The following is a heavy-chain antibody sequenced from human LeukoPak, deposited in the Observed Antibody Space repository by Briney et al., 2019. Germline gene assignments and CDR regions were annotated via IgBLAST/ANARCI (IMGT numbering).Heavy chain of an antibody. CDR3: ARGSRDHPASNYDFWSGYYLKGEYYYYYGMDV. Sequence: GASVKVSCKASGGTFSSYAISWVRQAPGQGLEWMGRIIPILGIANYAQKFQGRVTMTRNTSISTAYMELSSLRSEDTAVYYCARGSRDHPASNYDFWSGYYLKGEYYYYYGMDVWGQGTTVTVSS. D-gene: IGHD3-3*01. CDR1: GGTFSSYA. J-gene: IGHJ6*02. V-gene: IGHV1-69*04. CDR2: IIPILGIA.